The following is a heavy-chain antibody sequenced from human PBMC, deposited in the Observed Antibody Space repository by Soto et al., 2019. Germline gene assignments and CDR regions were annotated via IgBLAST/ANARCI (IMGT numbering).Heavy chain of an antibody. D-gene: IGHD3-10*01. J-gene: IGHJ4*02. Sequence: QVQLVESGGGVVQPGRSLRLSCAASGFTFRSYGMHWVRQAPGKGLEWVAVIWYDGSNKYHADSVKGRFTISRDNSKNTLFLQMNTLRAEDTAVYDCAREGAGIFDYWGQGTLVNVSS. CDR2: IWYDGSNK. CDR3: AREGAGIFDY. V-gene: IGHV3-33*01. CDR1: GFTFRSYG.